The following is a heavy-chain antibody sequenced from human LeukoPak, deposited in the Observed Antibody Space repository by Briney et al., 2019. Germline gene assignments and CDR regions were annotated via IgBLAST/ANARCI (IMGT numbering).Heavy chain of an antibody. CDR3: ARGPGDSSGYYYFDY. V-gene: IGHV4-34*01. D-gene: IGHD3-22*01. CDR1: GGSLSGYY. Sequence: PSETLSLTCAVYGGSLSGYYWSWIRQPPGKGLEWIGEINHSGSINYNPSLKSRVTISVDTSKNQFSLKLSSVTAADTAVYYCARGPGDSSGYYYFDYWGQGTLVTVSS. J-gene: IGHJ4*02. CDR2: INHSGSI.